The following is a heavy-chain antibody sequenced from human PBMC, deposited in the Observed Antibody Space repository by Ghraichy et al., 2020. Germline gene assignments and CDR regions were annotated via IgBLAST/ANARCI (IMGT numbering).Heavy chain of an antibody. CDR2: VYYTGNT. CDR3: ARHNYDFTRGWSDGFNI. V-gene: IGHV4-39*07. CDR1: GGSISSESDY. Sequence: SETLSLTCTVSGGSISSESDYWGWIRQPPGKGLEWIGNVYYTGNTYYNPSLKSRLSLSVDTSKNQFSLKLTSVTAADTAVYFCARHNYDFTRGWSDGFNIWGQGTMVTVSA. J-gene: IGHJ3*02. D-gene: IGHD3/OR15-3a*01.